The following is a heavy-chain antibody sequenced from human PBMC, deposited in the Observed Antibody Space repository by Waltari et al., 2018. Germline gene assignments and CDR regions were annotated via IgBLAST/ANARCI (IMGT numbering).Heavy chain of an antibody. CDR2: MDPRSGRK. CDR1: GYTFSRYY. J-gene: IGHJ4*02. CDR3: ASYGSGSQAHFDY. V-gene: IGHV1-46*01. D-gene: IGHD3-10*01. Sequence: QVQLVQSGAEVKKPGASVEVSCKASGYTFSRYYMHWMRQAPGQGLQWMGIMDPRSGRKTNAQKFQGRITMTRDTSTSTVYMELSSLRSEDTAVYYCASYGSGSQAHFDYWGQGTLVTVSS.